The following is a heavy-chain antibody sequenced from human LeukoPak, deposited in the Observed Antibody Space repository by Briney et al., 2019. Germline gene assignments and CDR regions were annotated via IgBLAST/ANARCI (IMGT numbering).Heavy chain of an antibody. V-gene: IGHV3-33*01. CDR2: IWYDGSNK. Sequence: GRSLRLSCAASGFTFSSYGMHWVRQAPGKGLEWVAVIWYDGSNKYYADSVKGRFTISRDNSKNTLYLQMNSLRAEDTAVYYCASVHYYVSSGPPGTIWGQGTMVTVSS. CDR3: ASVHYYVSSGPPGTI. CDR1: GFTFSSYG. D-gene: IGHD3-22*01. J-gene: IGHJ3*02.